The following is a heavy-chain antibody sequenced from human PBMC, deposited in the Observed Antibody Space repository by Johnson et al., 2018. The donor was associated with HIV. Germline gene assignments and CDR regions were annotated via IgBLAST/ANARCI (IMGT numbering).Heavy chain of an antibody. CDR3: ARDSGPSGVWSGYRLVVAFNI. D-gene: IGHD3-3*01. V-gene: IGHV3-30-3*01. J-gene: IGHJ3*02. Sequence: QVQLVESGGGVVQPGRSLRLSCAASGFTFSSYAMHWVRQAPGKGLEWVAVISYDGSNKYYADSVKGRFTISRDNSKNTLYLQMNSLRPEDTSVYYCARDSGPSGVWSGYRLVVAFNIWGQGTRVTVSS. CDR1: GFTFSSYA. CDR2: ISYDGSNK.